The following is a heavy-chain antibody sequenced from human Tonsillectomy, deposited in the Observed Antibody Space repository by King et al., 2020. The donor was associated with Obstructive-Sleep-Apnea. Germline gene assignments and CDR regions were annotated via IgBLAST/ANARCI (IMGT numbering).Heavy chain of an antibody. D-gene: IGHD2-15*01. V-gene: IGHV3-74*01. Sequence: VQLVESGGGLVQPGGSLRLSCAASGFTFSSYWMHWVRQAPGKGLVWVSRINSDGSSTSYADSVKGRFTISRDNAKNTLYLQMNSLRAEDTAVYYCARDTNQVVVAATGPFDYWGQGTLVTVSS. CDR2: INSDGSST. CDR1: GFTFSSYW. J-gene: IGHJ4*02. CDR3: ARDTNQVVVAATGPFDY.